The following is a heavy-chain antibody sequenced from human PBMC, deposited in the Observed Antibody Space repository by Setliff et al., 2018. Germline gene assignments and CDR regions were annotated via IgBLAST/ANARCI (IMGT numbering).Heavy chain of an antibody. Sequence: ASVKVSCKASGYTFATYGISWVRQAPGQGLEWMGWISPYNSNTNYAQNFQVRVTMTTDTSTSTAYMELRSLRSDDTAMYYCARDLSTTVMTRSWYYFDYWGQGTLVTVSS. CDR3: ARDLSTTVMTRSWYYFDY. D-gene: IGHD4-17*01. J-gene: IGHJ4*02. V-gene: IGHV1-18*01. CDR1: GYTFATYG. CDR2: ISPYNSNT.